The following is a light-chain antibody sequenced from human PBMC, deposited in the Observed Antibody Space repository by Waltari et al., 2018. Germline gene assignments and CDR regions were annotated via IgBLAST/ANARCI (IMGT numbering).Light chain of an antibody. Sequence: QSALAQPASVSGSPGQSITISCTGTSSDVGGFNYVSWYQQHPGKAPKLIIYSVTIRPSGVSDRFSGSKSGNTASLTISGLQAEDEADYCCSSYTSTSTWVFGRGTKLTVL. CDR2: SVT. V-gene: IGLV2-14*03. CDR3: SSYTSTSTWV. J-gene: IGLJ3*02. CDR1: SSDVGGFNY.